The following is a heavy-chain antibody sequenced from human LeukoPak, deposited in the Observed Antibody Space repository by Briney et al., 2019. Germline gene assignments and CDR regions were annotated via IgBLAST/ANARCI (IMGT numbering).Heavy chain of an antibody. D-gene: IGHD3-10*01. J-gene: IGHJ3*02. V-gene: IGHV3-30*03. CDR2: ISYDGSNK. Sequence: PGGSLRLSCAASGFTFSSYGMHWVRQAPGKGLEWVAVISYDGSNKYYADSVKGRFTISRDNSKNTLYLQMNSLRAEDRAVYYCAGFGEPSLAFDIWGQGTMVTVSS. CDR1: GFTFSSYG. CDR3: AGFGEPSLAFDI.